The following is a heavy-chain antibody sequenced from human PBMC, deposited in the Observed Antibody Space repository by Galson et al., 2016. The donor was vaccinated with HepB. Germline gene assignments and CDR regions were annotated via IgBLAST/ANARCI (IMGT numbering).Heavy chain of an antibody. CDR3: ATQYCSGYSCYSAAPGYWYFDL. CDR2: ISSSSSI. CDR1: GFTFSSYT. Sequence: SLRLSCAASGFTFSSYTMNWVRQAPGKGLEWVSYISSSSSIYYADSVKGRLHITRDNAKNSLYLQMNSLRDEDTAVYYCATQYCSGYSCYSAAPGYWYFDLWGRGTLVTVSS. V-gene: IGHV3-48*02. J-gene: IGHJ2*01. D-gene: IGHD2-15*01.